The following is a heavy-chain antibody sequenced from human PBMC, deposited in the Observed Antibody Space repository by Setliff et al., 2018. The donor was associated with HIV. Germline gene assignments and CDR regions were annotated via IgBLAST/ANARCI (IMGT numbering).Heavy chain of an antibody. CDR3: ARHRYRFGIDS. D-gene: IGHD3-16*01. CDR2: IDYSGNT. Sequence: SETLSLTCGVSGIPIDRVYSWAWIRQPPGKGLEWIGTIDYSGNTYYNASLRSRAIISGDMSKNQFSLNLNSVTASETAVYYCARHRYRFGIDSWGQGALVTVSS. CDR1: GIPIDRVYS. V-gene: IGHV4-38-2*01. J-gene: IGHJ5*01.